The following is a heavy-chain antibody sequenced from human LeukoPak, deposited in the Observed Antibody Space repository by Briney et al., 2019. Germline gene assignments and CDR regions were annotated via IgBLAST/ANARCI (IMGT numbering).Heavy chain of an antibody. D-gene: IGHD3/OR15-3a*01. J-gene: IGHJ6*02. CDR1: GLTVSSNY. V-gene: IGHV3-53*01. Sequence: GGSLRLSCAVSGLTVSSNYTTWVRQAPGKGLEWVSVILSGGSTHYADSVKARFSMSRDNSRNIVYLQLNSLRADDTAVYYCARSGLTGRGNGLDVWGQGTTVTVSS. CDR2: ILSGGST. CDR3: ARSGLTGRGNGLDV.